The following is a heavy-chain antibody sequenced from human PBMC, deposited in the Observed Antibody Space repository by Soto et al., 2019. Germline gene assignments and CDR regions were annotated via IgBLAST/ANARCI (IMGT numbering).Heavy chain of an antibody. CDR1: GFTLTCYY. D-gene: IGHD6-13*01. CDR2: INPNSGGT. V-gene: IGHV1-2*04. J-gene: IGHJ6*02. CDR3: ARDPYSSSWYGAMGMDV. Sequence: ASVKATSKASGFTLTCYYLHWVRQSPGQGLEWMGWINPNSGGTNYAQKFQGWVTMTRDTSISTAYMELSRLRSDDTAVYYCARDPYSSSWYGAMGMDVWGQGTTVTVSS.